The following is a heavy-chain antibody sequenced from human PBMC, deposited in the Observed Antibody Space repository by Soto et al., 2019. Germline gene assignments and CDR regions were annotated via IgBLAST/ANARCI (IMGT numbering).Heavy chain of an antibody. CDR2: ISYDGSNK. Sequence: QVQLVESGGGVVQPGRSLRLSCAASGFTFSSYAMHWVRQAPGKGLEWVAVISYDGSNKYYADSVKGRFPISRDNSKNTLDPQMNSLRAEDTAVYYCARDEIRFSWAYGMDVWGQGTTVTVSS. D-gene: IGHD3-3*01. V-gene: IGHV3-30-3*01. CDR1: GFTFSSYA. J-gene: IGHJ6*02. CDR3: ARDEIRFSWAYGMDV.